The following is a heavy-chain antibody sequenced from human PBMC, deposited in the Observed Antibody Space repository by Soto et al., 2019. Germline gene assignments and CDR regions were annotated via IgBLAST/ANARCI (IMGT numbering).Heavy chain of an antibody. CDR2: IHHSGST. V-gene: IGHV4-4*02. D-gene: IGHD2-8*01. J-gene: IGHJ5*02. Sequence: QVQLQESGPGLVKPSETLSLTCAVSGDSISSRNWWSWVRQTPGKGLEYIGEIHHSGSTNYNPYLKSRVTMSVDKSKNHFALNLSSVTAADTAIYYCARRKLEMMYVGWFDPWGQGPLVTVSS. CDR1: GDSISSRNW. CDR3: ARRKLEMMYVGWFDP.